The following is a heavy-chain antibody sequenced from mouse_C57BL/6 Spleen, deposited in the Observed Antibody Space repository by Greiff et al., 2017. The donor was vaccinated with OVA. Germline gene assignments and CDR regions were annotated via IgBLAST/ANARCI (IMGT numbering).Heavy chain of an antibody. D-gene: IGHD2-4*01. J-gene: IGHJ2*01. V-gene: IGHV2-4*01. CDR1: GFSLTSYG. CDR3: AKRSYDYDYFDY. CDR2: IWSGGST. Sequence: VKLVESGPGLVQPSQSLSITCTVSGFSLTSYGVHWVRQPPGKGLEWLGVIWSGGSTDYNAAFISRLSISKDNSKSQVFFKMNSLQADDTAIYYCAKRSYDYDYFDYWGQGTTLTVSS.